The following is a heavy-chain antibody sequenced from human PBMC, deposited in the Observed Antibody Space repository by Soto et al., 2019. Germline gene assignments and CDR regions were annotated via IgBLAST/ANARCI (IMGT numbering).Heavy chain of an antibody. V-gene: IGHV1-3*01. CDR1: GYTFTSYA. D-gene: IGHD3-22*01. Sequence: ASVKVSCKASGYTFTSYAMHWVRQAPGQRLEWMGWINAGNGNTKYSQKFQGRVTITRDTSASTAYMELSSLRSEDTAVYYCARDLDYYDSSGNYRYYYYGMDVWGQGTTVTVSS. CDR2: INAGNGNT. CDR3: ARDLDYYDSSGNYRYYYYGMDV. J-gene: IGHJ6*02.